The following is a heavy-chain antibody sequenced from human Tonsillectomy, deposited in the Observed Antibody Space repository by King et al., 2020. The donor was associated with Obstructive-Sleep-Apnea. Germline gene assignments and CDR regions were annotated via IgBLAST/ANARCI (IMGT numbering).Heavy chain of an antibody. CDR2: IHSDSTT. V-gene: IGHV3-66*01. CDR1: GFTVSNNY. J-gene: IGHJ4*02. CDR3: ARSHSSGWSYFDY. Sequence: VQLVESGGGLVQPGGSLRLSCAASGFTVSNNYMTWVRPAPGKGLEWGSIIHSDSTTYYADSVKGRFTISRDKSRNTLYLQTNSLRAEDTAVYYCARSHSSGWSYFDYWGQGTLVTVSS. D-gene: IGHD6-19*01.